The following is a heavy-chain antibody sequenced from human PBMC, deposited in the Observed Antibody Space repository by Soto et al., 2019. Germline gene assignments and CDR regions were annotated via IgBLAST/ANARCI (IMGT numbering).Heavy chain of an antibody. Sequence: QVQLQESGPGLVKPSQTLSLTCTVSGGSVSGGVYYWNWIRQHPEKGLEWIGYIYYSGSTYYNPSLRSRVTISADTSENQFSLKLSSVTVADTAVYYCARSSVAGAGYFQHWGQGTQVIVSS. D-gene: IGHD6-19*01. CDR1: GGSVSGGVYY. V-gene: IGHV4-31*03. CDR3: ARSSVAGAGYFQH. J-gene: IGHJ1*01. CDR2: IYYSGST.